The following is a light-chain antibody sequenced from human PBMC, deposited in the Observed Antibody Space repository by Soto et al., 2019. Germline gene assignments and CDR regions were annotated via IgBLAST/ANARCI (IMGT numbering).Light chain of an antibody. CDR1: SSDVGAYNY. Sequence: QSALTQPPSASGSPGQSVTISCTGTSSDVGAYNYVSWYQQHPGKAPKLMIYEVSKRPSGVPARFSGSKSGNSASLTVSGLQAEDEAYYYCSSYAGSNNLVFGGGTKLTVL. CDR2: EVS. V-gene: IGLV2-8*01. J-gene: IGLJ2*01. CDR3: SSYAGSNNLV.